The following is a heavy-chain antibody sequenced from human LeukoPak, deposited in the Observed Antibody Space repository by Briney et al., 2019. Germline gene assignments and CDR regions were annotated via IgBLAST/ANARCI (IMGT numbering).Heavy chain of an antibody. CDR3: SIEGLGSSGYYIDY. D-gene: IGHD3-22*01. V-gene: IGHV1-69*01. CDR2: IIPIFGTA. CDR1: GGTFSCYA. J-gene: IGHJ4*02. Sequence: SVKVSCKASGGTFSCYAISWVRQAPGQGLEWMGGIIPIFGTANYAQKFQGRVTITADESTSTAYMELSSLRSEDTAVYYCSIEGLGSSGYYIDYWGQGTLVTVSS.